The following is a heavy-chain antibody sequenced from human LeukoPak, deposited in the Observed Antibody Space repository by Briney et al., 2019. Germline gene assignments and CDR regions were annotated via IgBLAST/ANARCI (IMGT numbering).Heavy chain of an antibody. CDR3: AKQWVDC. J-gene: IGHJ4*02. Sequence: GVSLRLSCAASGFTFNNYAMNWVRQAPGKRLEWVSSISESGDTTHYADSVKGRVTISRDNSQNTLYLQMNSLRAEDTALYYCAKQWVDCWGQGTLVTVSS. CDR2: ISESGDTT. V-gene: IGHV3-23*01. CDR1: GFTFNNYA. D-gene: IGHD1-26*01.